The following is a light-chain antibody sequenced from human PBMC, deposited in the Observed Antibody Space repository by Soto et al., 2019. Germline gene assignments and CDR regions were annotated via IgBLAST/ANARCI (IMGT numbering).Light chain of an antibody. V-gene: IGKV3-11*01. Sequence: EIVLTQSPATLSLSPGERATLSCRASQSVSSYLAWYQQKPGQAPRLLIYDASNRATGIPARFSGSGSGTDFTLTISSLEPEDFAVYYCQQRSNWVFGQGTRLEMK. CDR1: QSVSSY. J-gene: IGKJ5*01. CDR2: DAS. CDR3: QQRSNWV.